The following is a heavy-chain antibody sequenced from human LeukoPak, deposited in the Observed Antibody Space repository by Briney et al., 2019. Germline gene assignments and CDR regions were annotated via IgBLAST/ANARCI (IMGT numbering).Heavy chain of an antibody. D-gene: IGHD5-18*01. CDR1: GFTFSDYY. J-gene: IGHJ4*02. Sequence: PGGSLRLSCAASGFTFSDYYMSWIRQAPGKGLEWVSYISSSSSYTNYADSVKGRFTISRDNAKNSLYLQMNSLRAEDTAVYCCATLSSDTAMVTLFDYWGQGTLVTVSS. CDR3: ATLSSDTAMVTLFDY. CDR2: ISSSSSYT. V-gene: IGHV3-11*06.